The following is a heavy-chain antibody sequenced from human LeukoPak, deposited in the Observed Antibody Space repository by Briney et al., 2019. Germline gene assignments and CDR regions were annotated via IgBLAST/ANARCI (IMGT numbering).Heavy chain of an antibody. CDR1: GGSISSYY. CDR2: IYTSGST. Sequence: SETLSLTCTVSGGSISSYYWSWIRQPAGKGLEWIGRIYTSGSTNYNPSLKSRVTMSVDTSKNQFSLKLSSVTAADTAVYYCARGSLRYFDWLTNWFDPWGQGTLVTVSS. V-gene: IGHV4-4*07. CDR3: ARGSLRYFDWLTNWFDP. J-gene: IGHJ5*02. D-gene: IGHD3-9*01.